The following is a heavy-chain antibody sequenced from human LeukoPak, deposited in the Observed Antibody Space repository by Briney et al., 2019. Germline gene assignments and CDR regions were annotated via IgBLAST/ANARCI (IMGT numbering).Heavy chain of an antibody. D-gene: IGHD6-19*01. Sequence: PSETLSLTCTVPGGSISIYYWSWIRQPPGKGLEWIAYIYYSGSTNYSPSLKSRVTISVDTSKNQFSLKLSSVTAADTAVYYCATSYSSGWYSFDYWGQGTLVTVSS. V-gene: IGHV4-59*01. CDR1: GGSISIYY. J-gene: IGHJ4*02. CDR3: ATSYSSGWYSFDY. CDR2: IYYSGST.